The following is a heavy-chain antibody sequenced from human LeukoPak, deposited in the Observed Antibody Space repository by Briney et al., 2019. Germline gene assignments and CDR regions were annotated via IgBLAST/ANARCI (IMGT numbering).Heavy chain of an antibody. V-gene: IGHV3-23*01. D-gene: IGHD1-26*01. Sequence: GGSLRLSCEASGFTFGNYAMSWVRQAPGKGLEWVSAISGSGVTTHYAGSVKGRFSISRDNSKNTLYLQMNSLRAEDTALYYCAKKVVVGATSPYSDFQDWGQGTLVTVSS. J-gene: IGHJ1*01. CDR1: GFTFGNYA. CDR2: ISGSGVTT. CDR3: AKKVVVGATSPYSDFQD.